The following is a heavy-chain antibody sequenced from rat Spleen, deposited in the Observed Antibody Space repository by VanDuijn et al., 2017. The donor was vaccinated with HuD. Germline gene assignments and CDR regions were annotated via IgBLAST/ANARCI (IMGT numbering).Heavy chain of an antibody. CDR3: TRSYGGYTQHWFAY. J-gene: IGHJ3*01. CDR1: GFSLIRYN. CDR2: MRYNGDT. V-gene: IGHV2-63*01. D-gene: IGHD1-11*01. Sequence: QVQLKESGPGLVQPSQTLSLTCTVSGFSLIRYNVHWVRQPPGKGLEWMGRMRYNGDTSYNSALKSRLSISRDTSKNQVFLKVHSLQTDDTAIYFCTRSYGGYTQHWFAYWGQGTLVTVSS.